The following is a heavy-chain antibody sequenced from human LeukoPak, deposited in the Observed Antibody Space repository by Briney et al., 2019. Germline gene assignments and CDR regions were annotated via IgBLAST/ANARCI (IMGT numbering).Heavy chain of an antibody. CDR3: ATTTYYDFWSGFDAFDI. D-gene: IGHD3-3*01. J-gene: IGHJ3*02. CDR2: IYYSGST. CDR1: GGSISSYY. V-gene: IGHV4-59*01. Sequence: SETLSLTCTVSGGSISSYYWSWIRQPPGKGLEWIGYIYYSGSTNYNPSLKSRVTISVDTSKNQFSLKLSSVTAADTAVYYCATTTYYDFWSGFDAFDIWGQGTMVTVSS.